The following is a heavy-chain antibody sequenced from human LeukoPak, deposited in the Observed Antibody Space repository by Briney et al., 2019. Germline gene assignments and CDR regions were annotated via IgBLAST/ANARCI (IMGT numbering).Heavy chain of an antibody. J-gene: IGHJ6*03. CDR2: IHYSGST. V-gene: IGHV4-59*01. D-gene: IGHD6-19*01. Sequence: SETLSLTCSVSGGSISGYYWSWIRQPPGKGLEWIGYIHYSGSTHYNPSLKSRVTISVDPSKNQFSLKLSSVTAADTAVYFSARTQEAGDSSGRYDSYYYYYMDVWGKGTTVTISS. CDR3: ARTQEAGDSSGRYDSYYYYYMDV. CDR1: GGSISGYY.